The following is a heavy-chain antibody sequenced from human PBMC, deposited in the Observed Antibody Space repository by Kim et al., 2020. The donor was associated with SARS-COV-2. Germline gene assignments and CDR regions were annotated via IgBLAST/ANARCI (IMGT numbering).Heavy chain of an antibody. Sequence: GGSLRLSCAASGFTFSGSAMHWVRQASGKGLEWVGRIRSNPNSYDTAYAAPVKGRFTISSADSTHTAHLQMNNLKTEATDVYSCTRAPVTTFAFWDAF. D-gene: IGHD1-1*01. CDR3: TRAPVTTFAFWDAF. J-gene: IGHJ3*01. V-gene: IGHV3-73*01. CDR2: IRSNPNSYDT. CDR1: GFTFSGSA.